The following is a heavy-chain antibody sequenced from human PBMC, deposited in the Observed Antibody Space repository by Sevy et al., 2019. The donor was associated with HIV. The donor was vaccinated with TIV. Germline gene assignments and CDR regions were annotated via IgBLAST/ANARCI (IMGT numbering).Heavy chain of an antibody. V-gene: IGHV1-24*01. D-gene: IGHD4-17*01. CDR1: GYTLTELS. J-gene: IGHJ3*02. Sequence: ASVKVSCKVSGYTLTELSMHWVRQAPGKRLEWMGGFDPEDGETIYAQKFQGRVTMTEDTSTDTAYMELSSLRSEDTAVYYCATDPHRYDYGDYRGRSDAFDIWGQGTMVTVSS. CDR3: ATDPHRYDYGDYRGRSDAFDI. CDR2: FDPEDGET.